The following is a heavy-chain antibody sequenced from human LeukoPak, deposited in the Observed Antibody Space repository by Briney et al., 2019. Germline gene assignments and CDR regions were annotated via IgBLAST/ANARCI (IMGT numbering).Heavy chain of an antibody. CDR3: AKDRTIFGVVTSPGNWFDP. CDR1: GFTFSSYA. CDR2: ISGSGGST. Sequence: GSLRLSCAASGFTFSSYAMSWVRQAPGKGLEWVSAISGSGGSTYYADSVKGRFTISRDNSKNTLYLQMNSLRAEDTAVYYCAKDRTIFGVVTSPGNWFDPWGQGTLVTVSS. J-gene: IGHJ5*02. V-gene: IGHV3-23*01. D-gene: IGHD3-3*01.